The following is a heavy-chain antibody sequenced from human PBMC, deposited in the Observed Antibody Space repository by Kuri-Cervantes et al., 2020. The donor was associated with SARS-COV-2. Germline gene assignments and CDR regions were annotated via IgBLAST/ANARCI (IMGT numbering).Heavy chain of an antibody. CDR3: AKRVFGAFDI. CDR1: GFTFSSYA. Sequence: GGSLRLSCAASGFTFSSYAMTWVRQPPGKGLEWVSVISPSGGSTYYADSVRGRFTISRDNSKSTLYLQMNSLRAEDTAVYYCAKRVFGAFDIWGQGTMVTVSS. J-gene: IGHJ3*02. CDR2: ISPSGGST. D-gene: IGHD3-10*01. V-gene: IGHV3-23*01.